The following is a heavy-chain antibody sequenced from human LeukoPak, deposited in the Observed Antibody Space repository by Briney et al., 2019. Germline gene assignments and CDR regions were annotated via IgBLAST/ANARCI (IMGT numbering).Heavy chain of an antibody. V-gene: IGHV1-2*02. CDR1: GYTFTGYY. Sequence: ASVKVSCKASGYTFTGYYMHWVRQAPGQGLEWMGWINPNSGGTNYAQKFQGRVTMTRDTSISTAYMELSRLRSDDTAVYYCARGPNLMVRGVIRFDPWGQGTLVTVSS. J-gene: IGHJ5*02. D-gene: IGHD3-10*01. CDR2: INPNSGGT. CDR3: ARGPNLMVRGVIRFDP.